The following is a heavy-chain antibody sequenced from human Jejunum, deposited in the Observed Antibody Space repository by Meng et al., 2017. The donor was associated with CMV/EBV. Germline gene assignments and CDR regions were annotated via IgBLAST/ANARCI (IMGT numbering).Heavy chain of an antibody. CDR1: GSSITRGSCC. Sequence: SGSSITRGSCCRGWIRQSPGTGLEWIGTISYSGSPPYHPSVRSRITMSVDTSKNLFSLELSYVTAADTAVYYCARNATGGGWFDPWGQGTLVTVSS. D-gene: IGHD3-16*01. V-gene: IGHV4-39*07. J-gene: IGHJ5*02. CDR2: ISYSGSP. CDR3: ARNATGGGWFDP.